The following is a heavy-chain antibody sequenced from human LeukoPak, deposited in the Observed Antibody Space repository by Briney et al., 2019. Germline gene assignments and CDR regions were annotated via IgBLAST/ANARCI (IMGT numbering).Heavy chain of an antibody. CDR2: IFYNEGT. V-gene: IGHV4-61*01. D-gene: IGHD2-2*01. Sequence: SETLSLTCTVSGYSISSGYYWCWIRQPPGKGLEWIGYIFYNEGTSYNPSLKSRVTISVDTSNNQLSLKVNSVTAADTAMYYCVKSNSRYQPWTLDIWGRGTMVTVSS. J-gene: IGHJ3*02. CDR1: GYSISSGYY. CDR3: VKSNSRYQPWTLDI.